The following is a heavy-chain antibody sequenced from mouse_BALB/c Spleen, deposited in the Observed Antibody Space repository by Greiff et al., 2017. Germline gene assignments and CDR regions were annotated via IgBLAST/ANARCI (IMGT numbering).Heavy chain of an antibody. J-gene: IGHJ4*01. V-gene: IGHV1-54*03. D-gene: IGHD1-2*01. CDR2: INPGSGGT. CDR1: GYAFTNYL. Sequence: VQLQQSGAELVRPGTSVKVSCKASGYAFTNYLIEWVKQRPGQGLEWIGVINPGSGGTNYNEKFKGKATLTADKSSSTAYMQLSSLTSDDSAVYFCARHYYGYVGAMDYWGQGTSVTVSS. CDR3: ARHYYGYVGAMDY.